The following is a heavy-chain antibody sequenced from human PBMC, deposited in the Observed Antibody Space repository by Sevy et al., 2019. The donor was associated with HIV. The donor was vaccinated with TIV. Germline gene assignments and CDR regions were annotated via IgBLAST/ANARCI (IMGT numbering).Heavy chain of an antibody. CDR1: GGSFGGFS. J-gene: IGHJ2*01. V-gene: IGHV4-34*01. CDR2: VDH. D-gene: IGHD3-3*01. CDR3: ARGGEGVVPSPVIGLGPWAKYWSFDL. Sequence: SETLSLTCAVSGGSFGGFSWNWIRQPPGKGLEWIGEVDHYSPSLKSRVTISLDTSKNQFSLKLNSMTAADTAVYYCARGGEGVVPSPVIGLGPWAKYWSFDLWGRGTLVIVSS.